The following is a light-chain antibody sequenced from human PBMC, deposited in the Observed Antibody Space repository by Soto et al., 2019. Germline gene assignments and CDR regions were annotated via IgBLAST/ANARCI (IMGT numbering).Light chain of an antibody. Sequence: EIVLTQSPGTLSLSPGERATLSCRASHSVSSSYLAWYQQKPGQAPRLLIYGASSRATGIPDRFSGSGSGTDFTLTISRLEAEDSAVYYCQQYGSSPLTFGGGTKVEIK. V-gene: IGKV3-20*01. J-gene: IGKJ4*01. CDR3: QQYGSSPLT. CDR1: HSVSSSY. CDR2: GAS.